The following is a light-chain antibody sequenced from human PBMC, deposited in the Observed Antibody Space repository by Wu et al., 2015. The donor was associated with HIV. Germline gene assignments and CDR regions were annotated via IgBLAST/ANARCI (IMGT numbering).Light chain of an antibody. CDR3: QQYDISPVT. CDR1: QSVSSSY. CDR2: GAS. Sequence: EIVLTQSPGTLSLSPGERATLSCRASQSVSSSYLAWYQQKPGQAPRLLIYGASSRATGIPDRFSGSGSGTDFTLTISRLEPEDFAVYYCQQYDISPVTFGGGTKVEIK. V-gene: IGKV3-20*01. J-gene: IGKJ4*01.